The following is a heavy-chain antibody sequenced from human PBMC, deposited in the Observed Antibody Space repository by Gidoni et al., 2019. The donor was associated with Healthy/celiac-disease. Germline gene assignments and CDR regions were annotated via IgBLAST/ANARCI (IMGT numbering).Heavy chain of an antibody. CDR2: ISYDGSNK. CDR1: GFTFSSYG. CDR3: AKEWTAMVLYYFDY. J-gene: IGHJ4*02. V-gene: IGHV3-30*18. D-gene: IGHD5-18*01. Sequence: GRSLRLSCAASGFTFSSYGMHWVRQAPGKGLEWVAVISYDGSNKYYADSVKGRFTISRDNSKNTLYLQMNSLRAEDTAVYYCAKEWTAMVLYYFDYWGQGTLVTVSS.